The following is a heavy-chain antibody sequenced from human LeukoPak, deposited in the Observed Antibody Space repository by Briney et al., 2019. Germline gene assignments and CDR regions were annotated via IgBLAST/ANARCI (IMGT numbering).Heavy chain of an antibody. CDR2: IRYDGGNQ. V-gene: IGHV3-30*02. CDR1: GVTVSCCG. D-gene: IGHD7-27*01. CDR3: AKDGDDGIES. Sequence: GGSLRLSCAASGVTVSCCGMHWVRQAPGKGLEWLAFIRYDGGNQYYADSVKGRFTISRDNYKNTLSLQMNSLRVEDMAVYYCAKDGDDGIESWGQGTLVTVSS. J-gene: IGHJ4*02.